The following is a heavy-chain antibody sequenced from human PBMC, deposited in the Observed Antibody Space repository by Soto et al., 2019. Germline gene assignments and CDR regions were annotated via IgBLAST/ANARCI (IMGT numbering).Heavy chain of an antibody. CDR2: INHSGST. CDR1: GGSFSGYY. J-gene: IGHJ6*02. D-gene: IGHD3-10*01. CDR3: ARHPHYGSGSYSGQLYYYYGMDV. Sequence: SETLSLTCAVYGGSFSGYYWSWIRQPPGKGLEWIGEINHSGSTNYNPSLKSRVTISVETSKNQFSLKLSSVTAADTAVYYCARHPHYGSGSYSGQLYYYYGMDVWGQGTTVTVSS. V-gene: IGHV4-34*01.